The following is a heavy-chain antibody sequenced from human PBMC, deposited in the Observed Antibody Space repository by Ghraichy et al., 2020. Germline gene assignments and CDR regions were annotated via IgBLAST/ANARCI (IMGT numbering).Heavy chain of an antibody. CDR3: AGSAADVLLWFGESKGFDY. CDR2: IYYSGST. J-gene: IGHJ4*02. Sequence: SETLSLTCTVSGGSISSSSYYWGWIRQPPGKGLEWIGSIYYSGSTYYNPSLKSRVTISVDTSKNQFSLKLSSVTAADTAVYYCAGSAADVLLWFGESKGFDYWGQGTLVTVSS. D-gene: IGHD3-10*01. V-gene: IGHV4-39*01. CDR1: GGSISSSSYY.